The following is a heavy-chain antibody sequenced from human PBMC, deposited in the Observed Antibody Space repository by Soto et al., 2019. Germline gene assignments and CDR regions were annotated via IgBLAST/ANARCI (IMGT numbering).Heavy chain of an antibody. CDR3: ARTPLDGDTGYYFDY. V-gene: IGHV4-4*02. Sequence: QVQLQESGPGLVKPSGTLSLTCAVSGGSISSSNWWSWVRQPPGKGLEWIGEIYHSGSTNYNPSLKSQVTISVDKSKNQFSLKLSSVTAADTAVYSCARTPLDGDTGYYFDYWGQVTLLTVSS. J-gene: IGHJ4*02. CDR2: IYHSGST. D-gene: IGHD3-3*01. CDR1: GGSISSSNW.